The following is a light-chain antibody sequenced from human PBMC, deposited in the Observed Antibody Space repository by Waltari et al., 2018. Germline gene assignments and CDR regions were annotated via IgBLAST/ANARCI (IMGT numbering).Light chain of an antibody. V-gene: IGLV7-46*01. CDR2: DTN. CDR3: LLSYSGAWV. Sequence: QAVVTQEPSLTVSPGGTVTLTCGSSTGAVTSDHFANWLQQKPGPTPMTLIYDTNKRHSWTPARFSGSLLGGTAALTLSGAQPEDEADYYCLLSYSGAWVFGGGTKLTVL. J-gene: IGLJ3*02. CDR1: TGAVTSDHF.